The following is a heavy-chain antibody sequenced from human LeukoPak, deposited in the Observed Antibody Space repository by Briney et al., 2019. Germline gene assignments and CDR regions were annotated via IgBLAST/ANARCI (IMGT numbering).Heavy chain of an antibody. D-gene: IGHD6-19*01. V-gene: IGHV4-34*01. Sequence: SETLSLTCAVYGGSFSGHYWSWIRQPPGKGLEWIGEINHRGSTNYNPSLKSRVTISVDTSKNQFSLKLSSVTAADTAVYYCARGGARPRYSSGWYHAFDIWGQGTMVTVSS. CDR2: INHRGST. CDR1: GGSFSGHY. J-gene: IGHJ3*02. CDR3: ARGGARPRYSSGWYHAFDI.